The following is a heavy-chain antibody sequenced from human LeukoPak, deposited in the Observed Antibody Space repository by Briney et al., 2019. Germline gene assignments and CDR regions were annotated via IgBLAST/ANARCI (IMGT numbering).Heavy chain of an antibody. CDR3: ARVLQIYDYVWGSSTDAFDI. CDR1: GYTFTSYD. V-gene: IGHV1-8*01. CDR2: MNPNSGNT. D-gene: IGHD3-16*01. Sequence: ASEKVSCKASGYTFTSYDINWVRQATGQGLEWMGWMNPNSGNTGYAQKFQGRVTMTRNTSISTAYMELSSLRSEDTAVYYCARVLQIYDYVWGSSTDAFDIWGQGTMVTVSS. J-gene: IGHJ3*02.